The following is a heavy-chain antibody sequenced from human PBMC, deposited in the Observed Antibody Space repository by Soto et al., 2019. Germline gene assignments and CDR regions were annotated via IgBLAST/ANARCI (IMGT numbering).Heavy chain of an antibody. CDR1: GVYISRDAYY. CDR3: ARARFTATWAKFDY. Sequence: QVRLPESGPGLVKASQTLSLTCAVSGVYISRDAYYWSWIRQRPGKGLEWIGHFYHRGNVYYNPSLRRRVTMSADMSTNQFSLELTSVTAADKAVYYCARARFTATWAKFDYWGQGTLVTVSS. D-gene: IGHD3-16*02. CDR2: FYHRGNV. V-gene: IGHV4-31*11. J-gene: IGHJ4*02.